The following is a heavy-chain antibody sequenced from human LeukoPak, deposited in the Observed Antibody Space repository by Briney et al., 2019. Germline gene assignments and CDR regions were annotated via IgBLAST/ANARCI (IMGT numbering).Heavy chain of an antibody. CDR3: ARDYKYAFDN. V-gene: IGHV3-48*01. Sequence: PGGSMRLSCAAYGFTFSDYSMNWVRQAPGKGLEWISYIGIDSGNTNYADSVKGRFTISGDKAKNSLYLQMNSLRVEDTAVCYCARDYKYAFDNWGQGTLVTVSS. CDR1: GFTFSDYS. D-gene: IGHD5-24*01. J-gene: IGHJ4*02. CDR2: IGIDSGNT.